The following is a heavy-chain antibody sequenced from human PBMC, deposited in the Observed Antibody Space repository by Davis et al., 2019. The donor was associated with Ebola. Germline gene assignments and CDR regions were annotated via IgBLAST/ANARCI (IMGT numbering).Heavy chain of an antibody. V-gene: IGHV4-34*01. D-gene: IGHD4-17*01. Sequence: PSETLSLTCAVYGGSFSGYYWSWIRQPPGKGLEWIGEINHSGSTNYNPSLKSRVTISVDTSKNQFSLKLSSVTAADTAVYYCARVHYGDYTTDYWGQGTLVTVSS. CDR3: ARVHYGDYTTDY. CDR2: INHSGST. J-gene: IGHJ4*02. CDR1: GGSFSGYY.